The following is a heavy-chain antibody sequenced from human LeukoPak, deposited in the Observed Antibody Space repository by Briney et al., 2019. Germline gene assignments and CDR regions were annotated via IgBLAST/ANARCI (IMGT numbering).Heavy chain of an antibody. D-gene: IGHD6-13*01. Sequence: GGSLRLSCAASGFTVSSNYMSWVRQAPGKGLEWVSVIYSGGSTYYADSVKGRFTISRDNSKNTLYLQMNSLRAEDTAVYYCARENSGIAPTDIIDYWGQGTLVTVSS. CDR2: IYSGGST. CDR1: GFTVSSNY. CDR3: ARENSGIAPTDIIDY. J-gene: IGHJ4*02. V-gene: IGHV3-53*01.